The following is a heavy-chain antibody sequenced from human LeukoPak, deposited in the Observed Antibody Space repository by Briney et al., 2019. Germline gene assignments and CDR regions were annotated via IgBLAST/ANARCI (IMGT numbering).Heavy chain of an antibody. D-gene: IGHD4-23*01. Sequence: PSETLSLTCNVSGGSVSSGGYSWSWIRQPPGKGLEWIGYIYHSGSTYYNPSLKSRVTISVDRSKNQFSLKLSSVTAADTAVYYCARALYGGARIDYWGQGTLVTVSS. CDR2: IYHSGST. J-gene: IGHJ4*02. CDR1: GGSVSSGGYS. CDR3: ARALYGGARIDY. V-gene: IGHV4-30-2*01.